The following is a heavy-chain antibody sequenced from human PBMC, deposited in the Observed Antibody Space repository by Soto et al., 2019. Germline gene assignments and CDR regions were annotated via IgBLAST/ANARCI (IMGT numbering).Heavy chain of an antibody. CDR1: GFTFSSYS. D-gene: IGHD2-21*01. CDR2: MSFDGNSK. V-gene: IGHV3-30-3*01. J-gene: IGHJ4*02. CDR3: ARGRSVIDHDDFEY. Sequence: QVQLVESGGGVVQPGRSLRLSCAASGFTFSSYSMHWVRQAPGKGLEWVAAMSFDGNSKYFADSVKGRFTISRDNSKNTLSLQMNSLGADDPAVYYCARGRSVIDHDDFEYWGQGTLVTVSS.